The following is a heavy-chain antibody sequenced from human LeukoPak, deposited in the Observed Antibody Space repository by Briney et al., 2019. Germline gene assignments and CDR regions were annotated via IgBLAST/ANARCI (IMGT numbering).Heavy chain of an antibody. CDR2: IYSGGST. D-gene: IGHD1-1*01. J-gene: IGHJ4*02. V-gene: IGHV3-53*01. Sequence: GGSLRLSCAASGFTVSSNYMSWVRQAPGKGLEWVSVIYSGGSTYYADSAKGRFTISRDNSKNTLYLQMNSLRAEDTAVYYCASLKNWNDDYWGQGTLVTVSS. CDR1: GFTVSSNY. CDR3: ASLKNWNDDY.